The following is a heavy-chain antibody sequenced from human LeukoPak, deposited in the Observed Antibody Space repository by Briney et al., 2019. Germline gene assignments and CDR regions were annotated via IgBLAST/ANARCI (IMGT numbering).Heavy chain of an antibody. V-gene: IGHV4-4*08. CDR1: GGSISSYY. Sequence: SETLSLTCSASGGSISSYYWSWIRQPPGKGLEWIGRIYTSGSTNYNPSLKSRVTISVDTSKNQFSLKLSSVTAADTAVYYCARGRPRITMIVEGWFDPWGQGTLVTVSS. CDR3: ARGRPRITMIVEGWFDP. CDR2: IYTSGST. D-gene: IGHD3-22*01. J-gene: IGHJ5*02.